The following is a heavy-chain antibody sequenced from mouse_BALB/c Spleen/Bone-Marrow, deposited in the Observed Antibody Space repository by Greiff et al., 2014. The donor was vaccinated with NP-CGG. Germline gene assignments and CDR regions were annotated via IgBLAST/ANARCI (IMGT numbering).Heavy chain of an antibody. D-gene: IGHD1-1*01. Sequence: QVQLQQSGPELVKPGASVKMSCKASGYTFTDYVIRWVKQRTGQGLEWIGEISPGSGSTYYNEKFKGKATLTAAKSSNTAYMQLSSLTSEDSAVYFCANGDYGSSYYYAMDYWGQGTSVTVSS. V-gene: IGHV1-77*01. J-gene: IGHJ4*01. CDR1: GYTFTDYV. CDR3: ANGDYGSSYYYAMDY. CDR2: ISPGSGST.